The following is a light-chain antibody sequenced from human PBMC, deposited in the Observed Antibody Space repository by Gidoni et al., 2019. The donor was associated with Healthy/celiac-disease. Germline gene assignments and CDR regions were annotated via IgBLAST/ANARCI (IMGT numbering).Light chain of an antibody. CDR2: LGS. Sequence: DIVMTQSPPSLPVTPGEPASISCRSSQSLLHSNGYNYLDWYLQKPGQSPQLLIYLGSNRASGVPDRFSGSGSGTDFTLKISRVEAEDVGVYYCMQDLQTPRTFGQGTKLEIK. CDR1: QSLLHSNGYNY. V-gene: IGKV2-28*01. J-gene: IGKJ2*01. CDR3: MQDLQTPRT.